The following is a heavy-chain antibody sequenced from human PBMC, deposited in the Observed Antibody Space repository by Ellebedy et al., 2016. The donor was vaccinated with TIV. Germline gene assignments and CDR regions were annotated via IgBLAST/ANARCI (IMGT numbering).Heavy chain of an antibody. CDR1: GGSISSYY. CDR2: IYYSGST. Sequence: SETLSLXXTVSGGSISSYYWSWIRQPPGKGLEWIGYIYYSGSTNYNPSLKSRVTISVDTSKNQFSLKLSSVTAADTAVYYCARDHVVREVITYWYFDLWGRGTLVTVSS. D-gene: IGHD3-10*01. CDR3: ARDHVVREVITYWYFDL. V-gene: IGHV4-59*01. J-gene: IGHJ2*01.